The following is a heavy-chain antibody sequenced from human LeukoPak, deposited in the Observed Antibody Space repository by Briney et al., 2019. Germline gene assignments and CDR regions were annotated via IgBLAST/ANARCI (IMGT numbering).Heavy chain of an antibody. J-gene: IGHJ5*01. CDR3: AREILVPGVNLVNWFDS. CDR1: GGSIIDYY. V-gene: IGHV4-4*07. Sequence: SETLSLTCTVSGGSIIDYYWNWIRQSAGKGLEYIGRISGGGATSCNPSLQSRITMSVDTSKNQFSLHLTSVTAADTAIYYCAREILVPGVNLVNWFDSWGQGFLVTVSS. D-gene: IGHD3-10*01. CDR2: ISGGGAT.